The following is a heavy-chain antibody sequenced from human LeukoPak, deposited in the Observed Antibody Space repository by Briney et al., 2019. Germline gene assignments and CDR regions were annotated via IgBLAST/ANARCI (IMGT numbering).Heavy chain of an antibody. D-gene: IGHD6-13*01. CDR3: ARGGDSSSWYGWFDP. CDR2: MNTNTGNP. Sequence: ASVKVSCKASGYTFTSYAMNWVRQAPGQGLEWMGWMNTNTGNPTYAQGFTGRFVFSLDTSVSTAYLQISSLKAEDTAVYYCARGGDSSSWYGWFDPWGQGTLVTVSS. CDR1: GYTFTSYA. V-gene: IGHV7-4-1*02. J-gene: IGHJ5*02.